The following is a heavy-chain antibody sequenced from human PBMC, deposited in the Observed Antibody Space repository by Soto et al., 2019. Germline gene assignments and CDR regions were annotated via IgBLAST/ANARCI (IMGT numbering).Heavy chain of an antibody. CDR3: ARQTDGSGTHPRAFYFDL. J-gene: IGHJ4*02. Sequence: QVQLVQSGAEVKKPGASVKVSCEASGYTFTAYYIHWVRQAPGQGLEWMGWINPNSGGTNNAQKFQGRVTMTRDTSISTAYMELSSLRYDDTAVYYCARQTDGSGTHPRAFYFDLWGQGTLVTLSS. CDR1: GYTFTAYY. D-gene: IGHD3-10*01. V-gene: IGHV1-2*02. CDR2: INPNSGGT.